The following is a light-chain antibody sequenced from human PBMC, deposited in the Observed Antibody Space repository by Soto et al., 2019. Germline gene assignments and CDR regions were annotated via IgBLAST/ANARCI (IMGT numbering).Light chain of an antibody. CDR1: QSVSTY. Sequence: EIVLTQSPATLSLSPGEGATLSCRASQSVSTYLAWYQQKPGHAPRLLIYEASNRATGIPARFSGSGSGTDFTLTISSLEPEDFAVYYCQQRNIWPPLFTFGPGTKVDVK. CDR2: EAS. CDR3: QQRNIWPPLFT. V-gene: IGKV3-11*01. J-gene: IGKJ3*01.